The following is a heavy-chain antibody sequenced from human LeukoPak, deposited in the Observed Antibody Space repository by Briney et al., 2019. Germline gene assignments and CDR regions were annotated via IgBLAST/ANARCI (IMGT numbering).Heavy chain of an antibody. D-gene: IGHD5-24*01. CDR1: EFIFSSYE. J-gene: IGHJ4*02. CDR3: ARSREGTAHFDY. Sequence: PGGSLRLSCATSEFIFSSYEMHWVRQTPGKGLEYVSGINSNGVSSYYAMSVKGRFTISRDSSKNTLYLQMGSLKTEDMAVYYCARSREGTAHFDYWGQGTLVTVSS. V-gene: IGHV3-64*01. CDR2: INSNGVSS.